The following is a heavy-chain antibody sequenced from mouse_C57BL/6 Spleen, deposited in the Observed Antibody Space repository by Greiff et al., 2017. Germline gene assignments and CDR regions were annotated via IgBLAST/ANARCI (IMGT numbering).Heavy chain of an antibody. CDR1: GYAFSSYW. CDR2: IYPGDGDT. V-gene: IGHV1-80*01. J-gene: IGHJ4*01. D-gene: IGHD2-1*01. Sequence: QVQLQQSGAELVKPGASVKISCKASGYAFSSYWMNWVKQRPGKGLEWIGQIYPGDGDTNYNGKFKGKATLTADKSSSTAYMQLSSLTSEDSAVYFCARGIYYGNSYYAMDYWGQGTSVTVSS. CDR3: ARGIYYGNSYYAMDY.